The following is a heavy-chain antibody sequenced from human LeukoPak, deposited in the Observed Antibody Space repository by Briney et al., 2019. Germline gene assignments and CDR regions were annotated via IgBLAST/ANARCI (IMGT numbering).Heavy chain of an antibody. CDR1: GYSFTNYW. CDR3: VRPSSGWFSFDY. CDR2: IHPGDSNT. V-gene: IGHV5-51*01. D-gene: IGHD6-19*01. J-gene: IGHJ4*02. Sequence: GESLKISCKGSGYSFTNYWIAWVRQMPGKGLEWMGIIHPGDSNTRYSPSFQGQVTISVDKSINTAYLQWSSLKASDTAMYYCVRPSSGWFSFDYWGQGTLVTVSS.